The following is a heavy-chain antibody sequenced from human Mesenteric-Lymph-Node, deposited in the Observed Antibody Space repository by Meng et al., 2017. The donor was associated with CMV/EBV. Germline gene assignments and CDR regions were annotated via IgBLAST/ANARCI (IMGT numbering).Heavy chain of an antibody. J-gene: IGHJ4*02. D-gene: IGHD3-22*01. CDR2: INPNSGGT. CDR1: GYTFTGYY. V-gene: IGHV1-2*02. Sequence: ASVKVSCKASGYTFTGYYMHWVRQAPGQGLEWMGWINPNSGGTNYAQKFQGRVTMTRDTSISTAYMELSRLRSDDTAVYYCARDVGGLKDYYDSSGYYIDYWGQGTLVTVSS. CDR3: ARDVGGLKDYYDSSGYYIDY.